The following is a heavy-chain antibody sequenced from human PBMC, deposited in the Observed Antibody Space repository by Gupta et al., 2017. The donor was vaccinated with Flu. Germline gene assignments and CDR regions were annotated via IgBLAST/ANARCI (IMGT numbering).Heavy chain of an antibody. Sequence: QMQLVESGGGVVQFGTSLRLSCAAAEFTFCRSGMHWVRQAPGKGLEWVAEIASDGSHKDYADSVRGRFTISRDNSKNTLSLEMDSLRVEDTAVYYCAKDGPWTASCPYYCYYMDVWGKGTTVTVSS. D-gene: IGHD2-2*01. J-gene: IGHJ6*03. V-gene: IGHV3-30*18. CDR1: EFTFCRSG. CDR2: IASDGSHK. CDR3: AKDGPWTASCPYYCYYMDV.